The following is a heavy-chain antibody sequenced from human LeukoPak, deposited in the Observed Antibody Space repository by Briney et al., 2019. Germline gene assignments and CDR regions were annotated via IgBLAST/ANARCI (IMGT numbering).Heavy chain of an antibody. J-gene: IGHJ4*02. CDR3: ARDDRNWDY. Sequence: KASETLSLTCAVYGVSFSGYYWSWIRQPPGKGLEWIGEINHSGSTNYNPSLKSRVTISVDTSKNQFSLKLSSVTAADTAVYYCARDDRNWDYWGQGTLVTVSS. D-gene: IGHD1-1*01. CDR1: GVSFSGYY. V-gene: IGHV4-34*01. CDR2: INHSGST.